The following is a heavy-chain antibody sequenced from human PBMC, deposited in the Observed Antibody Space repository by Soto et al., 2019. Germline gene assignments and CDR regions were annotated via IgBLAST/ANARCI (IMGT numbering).Heavy chain of an antibody. V-gene: IGHV4-61*01. CDR3: ARHYSSSFNCFDP. CDR2: IYYSGST. CDR1: GGSVSSGSYY. D-gene: IGHD6-6*01. J-gene: IGHJ5*02. Sequence: QVQLQESGPGLVKPSETLSLTCTVSGGSVSSGSYYWSWIRQPPGKGLEWIGYIYYSGSTNYNPSLKSRVTMSVDTSKNQFSLKLSSVTAADTAVYYCARHYSSSFNCFDPWGQGTLVTVSS.